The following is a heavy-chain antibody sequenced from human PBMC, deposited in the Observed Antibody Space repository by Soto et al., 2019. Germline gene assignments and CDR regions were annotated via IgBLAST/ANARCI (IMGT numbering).Heavy chain of an antibody. Sequence: SGPTLVNPTQILTLTSTFSGSSLSTSGMCVRWIRQPPGKALEWLALIDWDDDKDYSTSLKTRLTISKDTSKNQVVLTMTNMEPVVTATYYCARSLRTYYYGSGSPETYYYYGMDVWGQGT. CDR2: IDWDDDK. D-gene: IGHD3-10*01. J-gene: IGHJ6*02. CDR1: GSSLSTSGMC. CDR3: ARSLRTYYYGSGSPETYYYYGMDV. V-gene: IGHV2-70*01.